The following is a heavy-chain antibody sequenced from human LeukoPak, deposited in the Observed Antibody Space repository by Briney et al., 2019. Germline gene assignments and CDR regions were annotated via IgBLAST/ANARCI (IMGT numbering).Heavy chain of an antibody. J-gene: IGHJ5*02. V-gene: IGHV4-59*01. CDR1: GGSISSYY. D-gene: IGHD3-22*01. CDR3: ASFSFYDSSGYYPGP. Sequence: SETLSLTCTVSGGSISSYYWSWIRQPPGKGLEWIGYIYCSGSTNYNPSLKSRVTISVDTSKNQFSLKLSSVTAADTAVYYCASFSFYDSSGYYPGPWGQGTLVTVSS. CDR2: IYCSGST.